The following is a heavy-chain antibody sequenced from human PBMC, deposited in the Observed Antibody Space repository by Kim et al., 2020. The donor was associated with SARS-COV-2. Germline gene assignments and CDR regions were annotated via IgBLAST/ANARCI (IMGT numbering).Heavy chain of an antibody. CDR3: AKDPHWLVPGGFDY. CDR2: ISGSGGST. Sequence: GGSLSLSCAASGFTFCSYAMSWVRQAPGKGLEWVSAISGSGGSTYYADSVKGRFTISRDNSKNLLYLQMNSLRAEDTAVYYCAKDPHWLVPGGFDYWGQGTRRTVSS. CDR1: GFTFCSYA. V-gene: IGHV3-23*01. D-gene: IGHD6-19*01. J-gene: IGHJ4*02.